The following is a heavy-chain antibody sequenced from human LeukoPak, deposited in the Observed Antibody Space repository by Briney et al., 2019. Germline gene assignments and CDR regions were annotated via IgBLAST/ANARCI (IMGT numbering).Heavy chain of an antibody. V-gene: IGHV3-43*02. CDR3: AKDMVGGDDY. CDR1: GFTFSSYA. CDR2: ISGDGGST. J-gene: IGHJ4*02. Sequence: GGSLRLSCAASGFTFSSYAMTWVRQAPGKGLEWVSLISGDGGSTYYADSVKGRFTISRDNSKNSLYLQMNSLRTEDTALYYCAKDMVGGDDYWGQGTLVTVSS. D-gene: IGHD2-15*01.